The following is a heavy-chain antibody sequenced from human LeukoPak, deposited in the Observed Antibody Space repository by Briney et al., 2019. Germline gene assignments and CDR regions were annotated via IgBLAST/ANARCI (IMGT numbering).Heavy chain of an antibody. CDR2: INHSGST. D-gene: IGHD1-26*01. CDR3: ARAPIVGATDFDY. V-gene: IGHV4-34*01. CDR1: GGSFSGYY. J-gene: IGHJ4*02. Sequence: TSETLSLTCAVYGGSFSGYYWSWIRQPPGKGLEWIGEINHSGSTNYNPSLKSRVTISVDTSKNQFSLKLSSVTAADTAVYYCARAPIVGATDFDYWGQGTLVTVPS.